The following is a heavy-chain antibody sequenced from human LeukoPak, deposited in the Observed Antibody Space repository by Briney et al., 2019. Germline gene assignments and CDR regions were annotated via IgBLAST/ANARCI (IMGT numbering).Heavy chain of an antibody. Sequence: SETLSLTCAVSGYSISSGYYWGWIRQPPEKGLEWIGSISYSGTTYYNPSLKSRVTISVDTSKNQFSLRLSSVTAADTAVYYCARAITIFGVVDAFDIWGQGTMVTVSS. J-gene: IGHJ3*02. V-gene: IGHV4-38-2*01. CDR2: ISYSGTT. D-gene: IGHD3-3*01. CDR1: GYSISSGYY. CDR3: ARAITIFGVVDAFDI.